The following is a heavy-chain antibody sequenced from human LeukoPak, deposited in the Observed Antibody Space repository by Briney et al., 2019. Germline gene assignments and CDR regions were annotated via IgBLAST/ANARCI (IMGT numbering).Heavy chain of an antibody. CDR2: ISGSGGST. J-gene: IGHJ5*02. CDR3: AKHTLVVPQGNWFDP. V-gene: IGHV3-23*01. D-gene: IGHD2-2*01. Sequence: GGSLRLSCAASGFIFSSYAVSWVRQAPGKGLEWVSAISGSGGSTYYADSVKGRFTISRDNSKNTLYLQMNSLRAEDTAVYYCAKHTLVVPQGNWFDPWGQGTLVTVSS. CDR1: GFIFSSYA.